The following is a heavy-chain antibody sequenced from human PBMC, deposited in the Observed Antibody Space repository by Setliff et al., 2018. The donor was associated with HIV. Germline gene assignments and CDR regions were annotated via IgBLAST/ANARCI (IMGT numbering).Heavy chain of an antibody. CDR2: ISYDGTDK. CDR1: RFTSSDYT. V-gene: IGHV3-30-3*01. CDR3: AREEGTKGAFDI. J-gene: IGHJ3*02. Sequence: SLRLSCAASRFTSSDYTMHWVRQAPGKGLEWAASISYDGTDKYYTDSMKGRFTISRDNSKNTLYLQMDDLRAEDTAVYYCAREEGTKGAFDIWGQGTRVTVSS. D-gene: IGHD1-1*01.